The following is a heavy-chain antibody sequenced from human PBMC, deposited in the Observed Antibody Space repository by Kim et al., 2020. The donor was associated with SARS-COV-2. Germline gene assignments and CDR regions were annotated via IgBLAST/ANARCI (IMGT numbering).Heavy chain of an antibody. J-gene: IGHJ6*02. CDR3: ARDGRVTNRVYNYYYYYGMDV. CDR1: GFTFSSYA. V-gene: IGHV3-30*04. D-gene: IGHD1-1*01. CDR2: ISYDGSNK. Sequence: GGSLRLSCAASGFTFSSYAMHWVRQAPGKGLEWVAVISYDGSNKYYADSVKGRFTISRDNSKNTLYLQMNSLRAEDTAVYYCARDGRVTNRVYNYYYYYGMDVWGQGTTVTVSS.